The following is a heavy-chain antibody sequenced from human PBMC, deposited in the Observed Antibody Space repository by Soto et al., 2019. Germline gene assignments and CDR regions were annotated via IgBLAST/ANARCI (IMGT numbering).Heavy chain of an antibody. CDR1: GFTFSSYG. CDR3: AKMAALSYDSSGYYGSWGSFDY. J-gene: IGHJ4*02. V-gene: IGHV3-30*18. CDR2: ISYDGSNK. D-gene: IGHD3-22*01. Sequence: QVQLVESGGGVVQPGRSLRLSCAASGFTFSSYGMHWVRQAPGKGLEWVAVISYDGSNKYYADSVKGRFTISRDNSKNTRYLQMNSLRAEDTAVYYCAKMAALSYDSSGYYGSWGSFDYWGQGTLVTVSS.